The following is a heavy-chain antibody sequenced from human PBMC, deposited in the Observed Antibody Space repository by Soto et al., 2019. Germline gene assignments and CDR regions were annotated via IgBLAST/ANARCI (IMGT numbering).Heavy chain of an antibody. CDR1: GFTFSDYY. J-gene: IGHJ4*02. D-gene: IGHD4-17*01. CDR2: ISSGSSTI. Sequence: QVQLVESGGGLVKPGGSLRLSCAASGFTFSDYYMTWIRQAPGKGLEWVSYISSGSSTIYYADSVKGRFTISRDNAKNSLYLQMNSLRAEDTAVYYCVRVRLPGYYFDYWVQGTLVTVSS. V-gene: IGHV3-11*01. CDR3: VRVRLPGYYFDY.